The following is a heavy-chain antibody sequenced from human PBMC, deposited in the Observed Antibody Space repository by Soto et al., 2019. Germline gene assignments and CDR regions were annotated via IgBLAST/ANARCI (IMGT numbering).Heavy chain of an antibody. CDR1: GFSFNGYS. V-gene: IGHV3-7*01. Sequence: EVQLVESGGGLVQPGGSLRLSCTASGFSFNGYSMSWVRQAPGRGLEWVANIKGDGSDTNYVDSAKGRFTISSDSAKTSVFLQMNSLRAEDTAVYYCAREGRGYCASSSCPGIWGQGTLVTVSS. J-gene: IGHJ4*02. D-gene: IGHD2-2*01. CDR2: IKGDGSDT. CDR3: AREGRGYCASSSCPGI.